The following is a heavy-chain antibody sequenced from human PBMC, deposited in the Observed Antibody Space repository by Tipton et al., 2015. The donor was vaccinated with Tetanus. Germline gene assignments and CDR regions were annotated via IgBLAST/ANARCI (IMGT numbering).Heavy chain of an antibody. CDR2: INHSGST. CDR3: ARGLLVVVPAARGRYNWFDP. J-gene: IGHJ5*02. V-gene: IGHV4-34*01. D-gene: IGHD2-2*01. CDR1: GGSFSGYY. Sequence: TLSLTCAVYGGSFSGYYWSWIRQPPGKGLEWIGEINHSGSTNYNPSLKSRVTISVDASKNQFSLKLNSVTAADTAVYYCARGLLVVVPAARGRYNWFDPWGQGTLVTVSS.